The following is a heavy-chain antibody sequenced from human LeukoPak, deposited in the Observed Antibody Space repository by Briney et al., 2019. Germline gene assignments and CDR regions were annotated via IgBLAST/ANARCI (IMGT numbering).Heavy chain of an antibody. CDR3: AREHRGISARV. V-gene: IGHV4-39*02. CDR1: GGSISSSSYH. CDR2: IYYTGTT. J-gene: IGHJ4*02. Sequence: SETLSLTCTVSGGSISSSSYHWGWIRQPPGKGLEWIGNIYYTGTTYYNPSLKSRVTISVDTSKNHFSLKLSSVTAADTAVYYCAREHRGISARVRGQGTLVTVSS. D-gene: IGHD6-25*01.